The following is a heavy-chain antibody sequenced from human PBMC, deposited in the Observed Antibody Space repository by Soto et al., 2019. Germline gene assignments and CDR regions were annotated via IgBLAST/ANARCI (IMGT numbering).Heavy chain of an antibody. CDR3: VSQRTSVLTQAYFDY. J-gene: IGHJ4*02. CDR2: VYYRGRS. Sequence: SETLSLTCTVSGGSVSNSNYYWGWIRQSPGKGLEWIGSVYYRGRSYSKSSVKSRVTISVDTSKNQFSLNLNSVTASDTAVYYCVSQRTSVLTQAYFDYWGPGALVTVPQ. CDR1: GGSVSNSNYY. V-gene: IGHV4-39*01. D-gene: IGHD2-8*01.